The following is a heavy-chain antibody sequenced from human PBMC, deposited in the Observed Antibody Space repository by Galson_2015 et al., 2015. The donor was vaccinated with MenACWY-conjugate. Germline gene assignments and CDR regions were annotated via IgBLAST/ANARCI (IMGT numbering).Heavy chain of an antibody. CDR3: ARDPTAMATNWFDP. CDR2: ISSSGTI. CDR1: GFTFSSYS. J-gene: IGHJ5*02. Sequence: SLRLSCAASGFTFSSYSMNWVRQAPGKGLEWVSYISSSGTIYYADSVKRRFTISRDNAKNSLYLQMNSLRDEDTAVYYCARDPTAMATNWFDPWGQGTLVTVSS. D-gene: IGHD5-18*01. V-gene: IGHV3-48*02.